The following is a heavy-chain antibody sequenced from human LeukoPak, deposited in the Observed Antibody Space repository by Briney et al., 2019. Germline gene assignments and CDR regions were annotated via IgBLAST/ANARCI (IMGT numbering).Heavy chain of an antibody. Sequence: GGSLRLSCAASGFTFSSYGMSWVRQAPGKGLEWVSAITATSSSTHDADSVQGRFTISRDNSKNTLYLQMNSLRPEDTAIYYCAELGITMIGGVWGKGTTVTISS. CDR2: ITATSSST. J-gene: IGHJ6*04. CDR3: AELGITMIGGV. CDR1: GFTFSSYG. V-gene: IGHV3-23*01. D-gene: IGHD3-10*02.